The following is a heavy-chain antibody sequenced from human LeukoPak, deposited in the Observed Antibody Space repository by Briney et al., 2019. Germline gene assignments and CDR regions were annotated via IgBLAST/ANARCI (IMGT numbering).Heavy chain of an antibody. CDR1: GGTFSSYA. Sequence: GASVKVSCKASGGTFSSYAISWVRQAPGQGLEWMGGIIPIFGTANYAQKFQGRVTITADESTSTAYMELSSLRSEDTAVYYCATRGVRGDYYYYMDVWGKGTTVTISS. D-gene: IGHD3-10*01. V-gene: IGHV1-69*13. J-gene: IGHJ6*03. CDR3: ATRGVRGDYYYYMDV. CDR2: IIPIFGTA.